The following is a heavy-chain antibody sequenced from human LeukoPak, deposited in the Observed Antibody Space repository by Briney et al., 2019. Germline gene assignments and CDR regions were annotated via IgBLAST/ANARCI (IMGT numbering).Heavy chain of an antibody. J-gene: IGHJ3*02. CDR1: GGTFSSYA. D-gene: IGHD3-16*02. V-gene: IGHV1-69*04. CDR3: ARGRLDFDSVWGTYRTYAFDI. Sequence: GSSVKVSCKASGGTFSSYAISWVRQAPGQGLEWMGRIIPILGIANYAQKFQGRVTITADKSTSTAYMELSSLRSEDTAVYYCARGRLDFDSVWGTYRTYAFDIWGQGTLVTVSS. CDR2: IIPILGIA.